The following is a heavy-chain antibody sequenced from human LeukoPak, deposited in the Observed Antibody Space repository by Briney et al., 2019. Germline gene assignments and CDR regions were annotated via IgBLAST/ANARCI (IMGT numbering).Heavy chain of an antibody. D-gene: IGHD2-15*01. CDR1: GFTFSNGH. V-gene: IGHV3-21*06. Sequence: GGSLRLSCAASGFTFSNGHMNWLRQAPGKGLEWVSSTSNSGRDILYADSVKGRFTISRDNAKNSLFLQMNSLRAEDTAVYYCAREGYCASSDCFALSDYWGQGTLVTVSS. CDR2: TSNSGRDI. CDR3: AREGYCASSDCFALSDY. J-gene: IGHJ4*02.